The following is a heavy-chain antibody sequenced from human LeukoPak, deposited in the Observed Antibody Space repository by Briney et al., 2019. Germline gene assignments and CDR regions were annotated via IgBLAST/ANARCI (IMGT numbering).Heavy chain of an antibody. V-gene: IGHV1-2*02. CDR2: INPNSGGT. CDR3: ARVGDYGDYTWYLDY. J-gene: IGHJ4*02. D-gene: IGHD4-17*01. CDR1: GYTFTGYY. Sequence: ASVKVSCKASGYTFTGYYMHWVRQAPGQGLEWMGWINPNSGGTNYAQKFQGRVTMTRDTSISTAYMELSRLRSDDTAVYYCARVGDYGDYTWYLDYWGQGTLVTVSS.